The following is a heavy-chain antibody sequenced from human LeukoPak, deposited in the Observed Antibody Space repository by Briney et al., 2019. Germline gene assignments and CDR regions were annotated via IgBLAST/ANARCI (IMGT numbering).Heavy chain of an antibody. Sequence: SETLSLTCTVSGGSVSSGSYYWSWIRQPPGKGVEWIGYIYYSGSTNYNPSFKSRVTISVDTSKNQFSLKLSSVTAADTAVYYCAASMGVSPDAFDIWGQGTMVTVSS. D-gene: IGHD1-26*01. J-gene: IGHJ3*02. CDR2: IYYSGST. V-gene: IGHV4-61*01. CDR3: AASMGVSPDAFDI. CDR1: GGSVSSGSYY.